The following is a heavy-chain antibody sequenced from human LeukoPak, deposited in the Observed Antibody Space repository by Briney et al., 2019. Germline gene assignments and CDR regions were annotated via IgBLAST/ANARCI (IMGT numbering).Heavy chain of an antibody. Sequence: SETLSLTCDVSGGSVTSTNWWTWVRQPPGKGLEWIGEVHLDGRTNYNPSLKSRLIMSVDLPESHISLKLTSVTAADTAVYYCAKEGGFYRPLDYSGQGTLVTVSS. V-gene: IGHV4-4*02. D-gene: IGHD3-3*01. CDR1: GGSVTSTNW. CDR3: AKEGGFYRPLDY. CDR2: VHLDGRT. J-gene: IGHJ4*02.